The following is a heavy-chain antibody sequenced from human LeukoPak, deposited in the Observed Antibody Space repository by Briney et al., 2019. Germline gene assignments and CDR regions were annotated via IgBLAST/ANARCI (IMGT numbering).Heavy chain of an antibody. CDR3: ARSPSPYSSGWYFDY. Sequence: SQALSLTCAISGDSVSINSAAWNWIRQSPSRGLEWLGRTYQRSKWYNDYAVSVKSRITINPDISKNQFSLQLNSVTPEDTAVYYCARSPSPYSSGWYFDYWGQGTLVTVSS. CDR1: GDSVSINSAA. V-gene: IGHV6-1*01. D-gene: IGHD6-19*01. CDR2: TYQRSKWYN. J-gene: IGHJ4*02.